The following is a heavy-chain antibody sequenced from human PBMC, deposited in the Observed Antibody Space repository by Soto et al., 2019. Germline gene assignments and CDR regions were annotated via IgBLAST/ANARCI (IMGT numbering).Heavy chain of an antibody. D-gene: IGHD3-10*01. CDR1: GGSISSGDYY. CDR3: ARGTYYYGSGSYWFDP. V-gene: IGHV4-30-4*01. CDR2: IYYSGST. J-gene: IGHJ5*02. Sequence: SSETLSLTCTVSGGSISSGDYYWSWIRQPPGKGLEWIGYIYYSGSTYYNPSLKSRVTISVDTSKNQFSLKLSSVTAADTAVYYCARGTYYYGSGSYWFDPWGQGTLVTVSS.